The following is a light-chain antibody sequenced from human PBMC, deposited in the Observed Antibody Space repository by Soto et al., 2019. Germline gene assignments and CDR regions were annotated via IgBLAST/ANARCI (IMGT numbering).Light chain of an antibody. J-gene: IGLJ7*01. V-gene: IGLV1-40*01. CDR3: QSYDNSLSGSWV. CDR2: GNT. Sequence: QSVLTQPPSVSGAPGRRVTISCTGSSSNIGAGYDAHWYQQLPGTAPKLLIYGNTNRPSGVPDRFSGSKSGTSASLAITGLQAEDEADYYCQSYDNSLSGSWVFGGGTQLTVL. CDR1: SSNIGAGYD.